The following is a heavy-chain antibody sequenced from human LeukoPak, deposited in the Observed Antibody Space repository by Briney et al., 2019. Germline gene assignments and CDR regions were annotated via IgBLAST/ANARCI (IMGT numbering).Heavy chain of an antibody. CDR1: NGPINTYK. V-gene: IGHV4-59*01. D-gene: IGHD5-12*01. Sequence: AETLSLTCTVSNGPINTYKWSWIRQPPGKGLEWIGNIHYSGSANYNPSLKSRAVISVDTSKNQFSLKLSPVTAADTAVYYCARISLVATNYYYYMDVWGKGTTVTVSS. CDR2: IHYSGSA. CDR3: ARISLVATNYYYYMDV. J-gene: IGHJ6*03.